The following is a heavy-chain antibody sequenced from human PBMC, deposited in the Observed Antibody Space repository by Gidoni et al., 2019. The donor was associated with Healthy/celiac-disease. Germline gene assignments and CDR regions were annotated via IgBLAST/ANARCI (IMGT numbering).Heavy chain of an antibody. CDR3: AKVAVVYANTYYFDY. V-gene: IGHV3-9*01. CDR2: ISWNSGSI. Sequence: EVQLVESGGGLVQPGRSLRLSCAASGFTFDDYAMHWVRQAPGKGLEWVSGISWNSGSIGYADSVKGRFTISRDNAKNSLYLQMNSLRAEDTALYYCAKVAVVYANTYYFDYWGQGTLVTVSS. D-gene: IGHD2-8*02. J-gene: IGHJ4*02. CDR1: GFTFDDYA.